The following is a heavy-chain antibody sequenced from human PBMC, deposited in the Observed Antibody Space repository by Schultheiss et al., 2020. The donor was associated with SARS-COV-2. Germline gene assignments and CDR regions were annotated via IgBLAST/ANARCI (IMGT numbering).Heavy chain of an antibody. V-gene: IGHV3-48*01. J-gene: IGHJ6*02. CDR1: GFTFSSYS. CDR2: ISSSSSTI. CDR3: AKGHGYHYYYGMDV. Sequence: GGSLRLSCAASGFTFSSYSMNWVRQAPGKGLEWVSYISSSSSTIYYADSVKGRFTISRDNSKNTLYLQMNSLRAEDTAIYYCAKGHGYHYYYGMDVWGQGTTVTVSS.